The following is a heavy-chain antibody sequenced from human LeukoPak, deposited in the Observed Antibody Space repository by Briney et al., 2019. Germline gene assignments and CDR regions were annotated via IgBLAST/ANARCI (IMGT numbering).Heavy chain of an antibody. Sequence: GESLKISCKGSGYRFTNYWIGWVRQMPGKGLEWMGIIYPGDSDTRYSPSFQGQVTISADKSISTAYLQWSSLKASDTAMYYCARSLWFGELLSWFDPWGQGTLVTVSS. CDR1: GYRFTNYW. J-gene: IGHJ5*02. CDR3: ARSLWFGELLSWFDP. D-gene: IGHD3-10*01. V-gene: IGHV5-51*01. CDR2: IYPGDSDT.